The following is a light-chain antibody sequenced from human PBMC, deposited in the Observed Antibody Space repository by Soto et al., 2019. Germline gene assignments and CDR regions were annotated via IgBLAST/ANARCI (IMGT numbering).Light chain of an antibody. CDR1: QSVSSSY. J-gene: IGKJ1*01. CDR3: QQYGSSAWT. Sequence: EIVLTQSPGTLSLSPGERATLSCRASQSVSSSYLAWYQQKPGQAPRLLIYGASSRATGIPDRFSGSGSGKDFTLTISSLEPDDFAVYYCQQYGSSAWTVGQGTKVEIK. CDR2: GAS. V-gene: IGKV3-20*01.